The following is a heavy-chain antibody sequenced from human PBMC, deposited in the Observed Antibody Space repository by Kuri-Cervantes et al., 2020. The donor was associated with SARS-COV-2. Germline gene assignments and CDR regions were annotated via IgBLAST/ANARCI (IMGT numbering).Heavy chain of an antibody. CDR2: INSDGSST. CDR1: GFTFSSYA. Sequence: GGSLRLSCPASGFTFSSYAMHWVRQAPGKGLGWVSRINSDGSSTSYADSVKGRFTISRDNAKNTLYLQMNSLRAEDTAVYYCARDQGHRIAAAGTIPFDYWGQGTLVTVSS. V-gene: IGHV3-74*01. D-gene: IGHD6-13*01. CDR3: ARDQGHRIAAAGTIPFDY. J-gene: IGHJ4*02.